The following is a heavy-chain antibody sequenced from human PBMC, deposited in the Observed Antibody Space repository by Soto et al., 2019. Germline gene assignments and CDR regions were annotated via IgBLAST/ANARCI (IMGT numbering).Heavy chain of an antibody. CDR2: ISWDGGST. D-gene: IGHD4-17*01. Sequence: GGSLRLSCAASGFTFDDYTMHWVRQAPGKGLEWVSLISWDGGSTYYADSVKGRFTISRDNSKNSLYLQMNSLRTEDTALYYCAKAAVTYDYYYYGMDVWGQGTTVTVSS. CDR1: GFTFDDYT. CDR3: AKAAVTYDYYYYGMDV. V-gene: IGHV3-43*01. J-gene: IGHJ6*02.